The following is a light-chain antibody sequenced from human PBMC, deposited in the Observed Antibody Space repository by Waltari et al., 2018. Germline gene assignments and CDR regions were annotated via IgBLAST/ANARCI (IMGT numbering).Light chain of an antibody. CDR2: SNN. Sequence: QSVLTPPPSASGTPGQRVTIPRSGSSSHIGSNTVNRYQQLPGTAPKLLIYSNNQRPSGVPDRFSGSKSGTSASLAISGLQSEDEADYYCAAWDDSLNGVVFGGGTKLTVL. V-gene: IGLV1-44*01. CDR1: SSHIGSNT. J-gene: IGLJ2*01. CDR3: AAWDDSLNGVV.